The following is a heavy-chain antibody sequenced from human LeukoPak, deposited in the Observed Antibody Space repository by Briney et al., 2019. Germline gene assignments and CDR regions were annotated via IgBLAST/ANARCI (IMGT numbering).Heavy chain of an antibody. Sequence: GGSLRLPCAASGFTFSSYAMHWVRQAPGKGLEWVAVISDDGSSKYYVDSVKGRLTFSRDNFKNTLYLQMNSLRAEDTAVYYCVRDSSGWFDYWGQGTLVTVSS. CDR3: VRDSSGWFDY. D-gene: IGHD6-19*01. CDR2: ISDDGSSK. V-gene: IGHV3-30*04. J-gene: IGHJ4*02. CDR1: GFTFSSYA.